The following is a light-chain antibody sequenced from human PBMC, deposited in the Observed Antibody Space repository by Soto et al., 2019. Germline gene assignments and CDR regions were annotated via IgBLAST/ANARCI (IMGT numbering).Light chain of an antibody. CDR2: GAS. CDR1: QSVSSY. CDR3: QQYINWPRT. J-gene: IGKJ1*01. V-gene: IGKV3-15*01. Sequence: EILMTQSPATLSVSPGERATLSCRASQSVSSYLAWYQQKPGQAPRLLIYGASTRATGIPARFSGSGSGKEFTLTISSLQSEDFAVYYCQQYINWPRTFGQGTKVESK.